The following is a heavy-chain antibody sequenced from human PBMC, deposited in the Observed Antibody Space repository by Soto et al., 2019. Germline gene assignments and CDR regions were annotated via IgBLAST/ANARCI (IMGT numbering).Heavy chain of an antibody. CDR1: GFTFRSSA. D-gene: IGHD2-15*01. Sequence: SVKVSCKTSGFTFRSSAVQWVRQARGQRLEWIGWLVAGTGNTNYAQKFQQRVTISSDRSTNTVSMELSSLTPEDTAVYYCATGAYCSGGSCSDYYYYYYGMDLWGQGTTVTVSS. V-gene: IGHV1-58*01. CDR2: LVAGTGNT. CDR3: ATGAYCSGGSCSDYYYYYYGMDL. J-gene: IGHJ6*02.